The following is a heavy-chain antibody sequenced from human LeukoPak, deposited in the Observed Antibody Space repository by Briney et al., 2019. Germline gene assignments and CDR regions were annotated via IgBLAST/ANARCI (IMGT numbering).Heavy chain of an antibody. CDR2: IYYSGST. CDR3: ATSVRTGGDVLFGAFDI. CDR1: GGSINSYY. J-gene: IGHJ3*02. Sequence: SETLSLTCTVSGGSINSYYWSWIRQPPGKGLEWIGYIYYSGSTYYNPSLKSRVTISVDTSKNQFSLKLSSVTAADTAVYYCATSVRTGGDVLFGAFDIWGQGTMVTVSS. V-gene: IGHV4-59*12. D-gene: IGHD2-21*02.